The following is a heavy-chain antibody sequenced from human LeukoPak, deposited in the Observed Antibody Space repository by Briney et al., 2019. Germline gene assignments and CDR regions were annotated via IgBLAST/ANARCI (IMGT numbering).Heavy chain of an antibody. Sequence: PSETLSLTCAVYGGSFSGYYWSWIRQPPGKGLEWIGKINHSGSTNYNPSLKSRVTISVDTSKNQFSLKLSSVTAADTAVYYCARVQTPGIAAAGPDYWGQGTLVTVSS. CDR3: ARVQTPGIAAAGPDY. J-gene: IGHJ4*02. V-gene: IGHV4-34*01. CDR1: GGSFSGYY. D-gene: IGHD6-13*01. CDR2: INHSGST.